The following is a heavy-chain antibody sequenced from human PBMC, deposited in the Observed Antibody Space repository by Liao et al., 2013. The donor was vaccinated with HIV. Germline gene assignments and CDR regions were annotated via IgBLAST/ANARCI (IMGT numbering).Heavy chain of an antibody. V-gene: IGHV4-4*07. D-gene: IGHD4-17*01. CDR1: GGSISSYY. Sequence: QVQLQESGPGLVKPSETLSLTCTVSGGSISSYYWSWIRQPAGKGLEWIGRIYTSGSTNYNPSLKSRVTMSVDTSKNQFSLKLSSVTAADTAVKKXYCARDAKDYGDYAYWYFDVWGRGTLVTVSS. CDR2: IYTSGST. CDR3: ARDAKDYGDYAYWYFDV. J-gene: IGHJ2*01.